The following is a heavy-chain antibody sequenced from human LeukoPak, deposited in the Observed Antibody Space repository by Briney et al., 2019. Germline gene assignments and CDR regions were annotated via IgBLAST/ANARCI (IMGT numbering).Heavy chain of an antibody. V-gene: IGHV3-7*01. CDR3: ARGAFSRISVFGVVSDAFDI. Sequence: PGGSLRLSCAASGFTFSSYWMSCVRQAPGKGREWVANIKREGSEKYYVDSVKGRFTISRDNAKNSLYLQMNSLRAEDTAVYYCARGAFSRISVFGVVSDAFDIWGQGTMVTVSS. CDR1: GFTFSSYW. J-gene: IGHJ3*02. D-gene: IGHD3-3*01. CDR2: IKREGSEK.